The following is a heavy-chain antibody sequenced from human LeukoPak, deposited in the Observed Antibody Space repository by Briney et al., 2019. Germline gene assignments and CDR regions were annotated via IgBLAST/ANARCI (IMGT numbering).Heavy chain of an antibody. CDR1: GFTFDNYR. CDR3: AREIAAVYYYYYGMDV. Sequence: GGSLRLSCAASGFTFDNYRMSWVRQAPGKGLEWVSTVNADGGNTYYADSVKGRFTISRDNAKNSLYLQMNSLRAEDTAVYYCAREIAAVYYYYYGMDVWGQGTTVTVSS. D-gene: IGHD6-13*01. CDR2: VNADGGNT. V-gene: IGHV3-23*01. J-gene: IGHJ6*02.